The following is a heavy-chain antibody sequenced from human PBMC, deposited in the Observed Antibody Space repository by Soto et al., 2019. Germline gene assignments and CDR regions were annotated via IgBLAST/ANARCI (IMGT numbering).Heavy chain of an antibody. Sequence: ASVKVSCKASGGTFSSYAISWVRQAPGQGLEWMGGIIPIFGTANYAQKFQGRVTITADESTSTAYMELSSLRSEDTAVYYCARVLQDCTNGVCYEHFDYWGQGTLVTVSS. CDR2: IIPIFGTA. V-gene: IGHV1-69*13. CDR1: GGTFSSYA. J-gene: IGHJ4*02. CDR3: ARVLQDCTNGVCYEHFDY. D-gene: IGHD2-8*01.